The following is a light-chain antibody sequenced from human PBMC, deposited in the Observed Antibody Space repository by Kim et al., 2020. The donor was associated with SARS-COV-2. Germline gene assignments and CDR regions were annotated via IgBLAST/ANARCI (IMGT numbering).Light chain of an antibody. CDR1: SSNIGAYYD. V-gene: IGLV1-40*01. J-gene: IGLJ3*02. Sequence: RVTISCTGNSSNIGAYYDVHWYQQLPGRAPKLLIYDNINRPSGVPDRISGSKSGTSASLVITGLQAEDEADYYCQSYDRSLSGSVFGGGTQLTVL. CDR3: QSYDRSLSGSV. CDR2: DNI.